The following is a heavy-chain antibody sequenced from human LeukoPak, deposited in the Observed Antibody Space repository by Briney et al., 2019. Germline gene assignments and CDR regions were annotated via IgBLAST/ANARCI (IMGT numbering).Heavy chain of an antibody. CDR3: ARRDILTGYYPSFDY. V-gene: IGHV4-34*01. D-gene: IGHD3-9*01. Sequence: SETLSLTCAVYGGSFSGYYWSWIRQPPGKGLEWIGEINHSGSTNYNPSLKSRVTISVDTSKNQFSLKLSSVTAADTAVYYCARRDILTGYYPSFDYWGQGTLVTVSS. CDR2: INHSGST. J-gene: IGHJ4*02. CDR1: GGSFSGYY.